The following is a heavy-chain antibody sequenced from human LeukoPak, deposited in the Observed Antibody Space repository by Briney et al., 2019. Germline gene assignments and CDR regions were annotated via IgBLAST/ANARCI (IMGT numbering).Heavy chain of an antibody. D-gene: IGHD3-16*01. CDR2: ILPIIGAT. CDR3: ARAHFSAYTGSE. CDR1: GDTFSNYA. Sequence: GASVKVSCKASGDTFSNYAIYWVRQAPGQGLEWVGGILPIIGATKNGQKLQGRVTFTADESTSTVYMELSSLRSEDTAIYYCARAHFSAYTGSEWDQGTLVTVSS. J-gene: IGHJ4*02. V-gene: IGHV1-69*13.